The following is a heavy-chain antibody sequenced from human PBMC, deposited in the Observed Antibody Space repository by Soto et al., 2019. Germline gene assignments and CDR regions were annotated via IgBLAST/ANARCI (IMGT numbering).Heavy chain of an antibody. J-gene: IGHJ4*02. D-gene: IGHD3-10*01. CDR1: GFTFSSYA. V-gene: IGHV3-64D*08. Sequence: GGSLRLSCSASGFTFSSYAMHWVRQAPGKGLEYVSAISSNGSSTYYADSVKGRFTISRDNSKNTLYLQMSSLRTEDTAVYYCVKDSWPVYFYFDYWGQGTLVTVSS. CDR3: VKDSWPVYFYFDY. CDR2: ISSNGSST.